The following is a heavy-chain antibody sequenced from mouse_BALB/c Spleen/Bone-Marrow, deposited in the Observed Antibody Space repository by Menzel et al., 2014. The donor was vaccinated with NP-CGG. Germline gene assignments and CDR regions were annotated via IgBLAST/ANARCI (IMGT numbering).Heavy chain of an antibody. CDR1: GYTFTSYW. J-gene: IGHJ2*01. Sequence: QVQLQQSGAELVRPGASVELSCKASGYTFTSYWINWVKQRPGQGLEWIGNIYPSDSYTNYNQKFKDKATLTVDKSSSTAYMQLSSPTSEDSAVYYCTRSGYGSSSLDYWGQGTTLTVSS. D-gene: IGHD1-1*01. V-gene: IGHV1-69*02. CDR3: TRSGYGSSSLDY. CDR2: IYPSDSYT.